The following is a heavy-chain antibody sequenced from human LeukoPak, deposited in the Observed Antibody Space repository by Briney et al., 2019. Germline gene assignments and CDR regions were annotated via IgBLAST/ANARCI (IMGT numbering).Heavy chain of an antibody. D-gene: IGHD3-22*01. CDR2: ISAYNGNT. CDR3: ARGPFPYYDSSGYQDY. V-gene: IGHV1-18*01. Sequence: ASVKVSCKASGYTFTSYGISWVRQAPGQGLEWMGWISAYNGNTNYAQKLQGRVTMTTDTSTSTAYMELRSLRSDDTAVYYCARGPFPYYDSSGYQDYWGQGTLVTVSS. CDR1: GYTFTSYG. J-gene: IGHJ4*02.